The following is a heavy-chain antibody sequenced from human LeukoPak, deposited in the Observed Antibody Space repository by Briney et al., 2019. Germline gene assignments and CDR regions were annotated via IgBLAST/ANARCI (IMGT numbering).Heavy chain of an antibody. CDR2: ISYDGSNK. CDR3: ARDPYYDSSGYCDY. D-gene: IGHD3-22*01. J-gene: IGHJ4*02. V-gene: IGHV3-30-3*01. Sequence: GGSLRLSCAASGFTFSSYAMHWVRQAPGKGLEWVAVISYDGSNKYYADSVKGRFNISRDNSQTTLYLQMNSLRAEDTAVYYCARDPYYDSSGYCDYWGQGTLVTVSS. CDR1: GFTFSSYA.